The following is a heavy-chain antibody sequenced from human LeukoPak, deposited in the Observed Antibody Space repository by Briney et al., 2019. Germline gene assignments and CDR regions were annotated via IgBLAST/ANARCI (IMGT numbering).Heavy chain of an antibody. CDR3: AKGASSTALVTLYY. CDR1: GFTFSTYA. J-gene: IGHJ4*02. Sequence: PGGSLRLSCAGSGFTFSTYAMTWVRQAPGKGLEWVSAISNSGDTTYYADSVKGRFSISRDSSKNTLFLQMNSLRAEDTAVYYCAKGASSTALVTLYYWGQGTPVTVSP. CDR2: ISNSGDTT. V-gene: IGHV3-23*01. D-gene: IGHD6-13*01.